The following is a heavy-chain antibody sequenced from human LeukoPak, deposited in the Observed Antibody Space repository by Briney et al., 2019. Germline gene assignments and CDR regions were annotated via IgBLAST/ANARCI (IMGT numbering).Heavy chain of an antibody. Sequence: SETLSLTCTVSGGSISNYYWTWIRQPPGKGLEWIGYIYYSGSTTYNPSLKSRVTMSVDTSKTQFSLQLSSVTAADTAVYYCARHTPNRSGDAFDIWGQGTMVTVSS. V-gene: IGHV4-59*08. J-gene: IGHJ3*02. CDR2: IYYSGST. CDR1: GGSISNYY. CDR3: ARHTPNRSGDAFDI. D-gene: IGHD3-3*01.